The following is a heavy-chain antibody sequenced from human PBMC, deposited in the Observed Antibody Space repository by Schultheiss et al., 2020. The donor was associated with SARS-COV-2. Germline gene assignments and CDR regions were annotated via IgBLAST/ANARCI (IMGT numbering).Heavy chain of an antibody. D-gene: IGHD3-10*01. Sequence: SETLSLTCTVSGGSISSGGYYWSWIRQHPGKGLEWIGYIYYSGSTYYNPSLKSRVTISVDTSKNQFSLKLSSVTAADTAVYYCARQITMVRGVIPNWFDPWGQGTLVTVSS. CDR2: IYYSGST. CDR1: GGSISSGGYY. V-gene: IGHV4-39*01. CDR3: ARQITMVRGVIPNWFDP. J-gene: IGHJ5*02.